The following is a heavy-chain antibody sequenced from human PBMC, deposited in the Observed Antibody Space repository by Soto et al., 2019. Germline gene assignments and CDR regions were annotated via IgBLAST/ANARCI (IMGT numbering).Heavy chain of an antibody. CDR2: IWYDGSNK. CDR1: GFTFSSYG. J-gene: IGHJ4*02. CDR3: ARVLMTTVTTWAFDY. D-gene: IGHD4-17*01. V-gene: IGHV3-33*01. Sequence: GGSLRLSCAASGFTFSSYGMHWVRQAPGKGLEWVAVIWYDGSNKYYADSVKGRLTISRDNSKNTLYLQMNSLRAEDTTVYYCARVLMTTVTTWAFDYWGQGTLVTSPQ.